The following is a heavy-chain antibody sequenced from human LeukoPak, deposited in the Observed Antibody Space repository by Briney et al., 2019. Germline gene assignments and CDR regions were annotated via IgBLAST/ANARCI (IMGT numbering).Heavy chain of an antibody. CDR2: IRYDGGNE. D-gene: IGHD4-11*01. V-gene: IGHV3-30*02. J-gene: IGHJ4*02. Sequence: GESLRLSCAVSGFTFNIYDMYWVRQAPGKGLEWVAFIRYDGGNEYYADSVKGRFTISRDNSKNTLYLHMNSLRPEDTAVYYCTKLASVSTDYWGQGTLVTVSS. CDR3: TKLASVSTDY. CDR1: GFTFNIYD.